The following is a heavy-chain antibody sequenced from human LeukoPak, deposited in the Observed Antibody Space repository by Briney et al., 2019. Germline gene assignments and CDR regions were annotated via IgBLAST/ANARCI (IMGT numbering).Heavy chain of an antibody. V-gene: IGHV3-21*01. CDR2: ITRTGSYT. Sequence: GGSLRLSCVASGFSFSTYTLNWVREAPGTGLEWVSSITRTGSYTYYLDSVKGRFTISRDNANSSVFLHMNSLRAEDTAVYYCVPEPLSTMVLKSWGQGTLVSVS. CDR1: GFSFSTYT. D-gene: IGHD4-23*01. CDR3: VPEPLSTMVLKS. J-gene: IGHJ4*02.